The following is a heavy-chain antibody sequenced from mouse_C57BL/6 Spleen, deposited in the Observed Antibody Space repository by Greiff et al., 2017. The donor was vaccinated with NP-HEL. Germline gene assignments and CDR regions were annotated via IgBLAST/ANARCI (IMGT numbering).Heavy chain of an antibody. J-gene: IGHJ2*01. Sequence: VQLQQSGPELVKPGASVKISCKASGYSFTGYYMNWVKQSPEKSLEWIGEINPSTGGTTYNQKFKAKATLTVDKSSSTAYMQLKSLTSEDSAVYYCARSNWAHYFDYWGQGTTLTVSS. CDR1: GYSFTGYY. V-gene: IGHV1-42*01. CDR2: INPSTGGT. CDR3: ARSNWAHYFDY. D-gene: IGHD4-1*02.